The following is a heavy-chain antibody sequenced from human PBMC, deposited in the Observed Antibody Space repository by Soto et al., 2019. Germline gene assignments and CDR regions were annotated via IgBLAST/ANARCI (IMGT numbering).Heavy chain of an antibody. CDR1: GASIGRGGYY. CDR2: IHFSGET. J-gene: IGHJ4*02. Sequence: QVQLQESGPGLMKPSQTLSLTCTVSGASIGRGGYYWTWIRQHPGKALEWMGHIHFSGETNYNPSLXGXLXMXLDTSTNQFSRNLAAVTAADTAMYYCARDQGGDLDSWGQGTLVTVSS. V-gene: IGHV4-31*03. D-gene: IGHD2-21*01. CDR3: ARDQGGDLDS.